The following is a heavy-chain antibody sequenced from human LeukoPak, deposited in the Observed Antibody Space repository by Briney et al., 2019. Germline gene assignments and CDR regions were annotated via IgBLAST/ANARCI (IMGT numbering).Heavy chain of an antibody. CDR3: ARDVYNWNDGDYYYYMDV. CDR2: INHSGST. V-gene: IGHV4-34*01. J-gene: IGHJ6*03. CDR1: GGSISGYY. Sequence: SETLSLTCAVYGGSISGYYWSWIRQPPGKGLEWIGEINHSGSTNYNPSLKSRVTMSVDTSKNQFSLKLSSVTAADTAVYYCARDVYNWNDGDYYYYMDVWGKGTTVTVSS. D-gene: IGHD1-1*01.